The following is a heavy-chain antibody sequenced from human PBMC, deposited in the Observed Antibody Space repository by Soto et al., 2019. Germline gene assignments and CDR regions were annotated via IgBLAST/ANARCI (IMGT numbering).Heavy chain of an antibody. J-gene: IGHJ4*02. CDR2: VDPSDSYT. CDR1: GYSFTSYW. D-gene: IGHD6-13*01. V-gene: IGHV5-10-1*01. CDR3: ARLQAAAGDNDLTFDY. Sequence: EVQLVQSGAEVKKPGESLRISCKGSGYSFTSYWISWVRQMPGKGLEWMGRVDPSDSYTNYSPSFQGHVTIAADKSISTAYLQWRSLKASDTAMYYCARLQAAAGDNDLTFDYWGQGTLVTVSS.